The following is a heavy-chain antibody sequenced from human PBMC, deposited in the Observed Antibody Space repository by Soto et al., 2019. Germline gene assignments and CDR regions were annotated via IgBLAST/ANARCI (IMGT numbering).Heavy chain of an antibody. Sequence: QVQLVQSGAEVKKPGSSVNVSCKASGGTFSSYSINWVRQAPGQGLEWMGEIIPIFGTANYAQKFQGRVTITADESTSTAYMELSSLISEDTAVYYCARDGGRHSGGIDYWGQGTLVTVSS. CDR1: GGTFSSYS. V-gene: IGHV1-69*01. J-gene: IGHJ4*02. CDR3: ARDGGRHSGGIDY. CDR2: IIPIFGTA. D-gene: IGHD1-26*01.